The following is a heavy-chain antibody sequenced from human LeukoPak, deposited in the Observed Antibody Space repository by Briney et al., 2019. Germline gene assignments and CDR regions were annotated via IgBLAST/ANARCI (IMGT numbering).Heavy chain of an antibody. V-gene: IGHV1-8*01. CDR1: GYTFTSYD. J-gene: IGHJ6*03. Sequence: ASVKVSCKASGYTFTSYDINWVRQATGQGLEWMGWMNPNSGNTGYAQKFQGRVTMTRNTSISTAYMELSSLRSEDTAVYYCARMGSGWYYGDNYYYMDVWGKGTTVTVSS. CDR2: MNPNSGNT. D-gene: IGHD6-19*01. CDR3: ARMGSGWYYGDNYYYMDV.